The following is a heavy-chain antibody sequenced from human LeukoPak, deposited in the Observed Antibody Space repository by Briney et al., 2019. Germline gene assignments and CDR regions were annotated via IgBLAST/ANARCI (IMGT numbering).Heavy chain of an antibody. V-gene: IGHV5-51*01. Sequence: GESLKISCKGTGYIFTSYLIGWVRQMPGKGLEWMGIIYPGDSDTRYSPSFQGQVTISADKSISTAYLQWSSLKASDTAMYFCARQLPDGRGFYLDYWGQGTLVTVSS. J-gene: IGHJ4*02. D-gene: IGHD2-15*01. CDR2: IYPGDSDT. CDR3: ARQLPDGRGFYLDY. CDR1: GYIFTSYL.